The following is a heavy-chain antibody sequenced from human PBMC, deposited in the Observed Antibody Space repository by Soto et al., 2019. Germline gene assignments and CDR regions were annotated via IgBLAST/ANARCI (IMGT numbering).Heavy chain of an antibody. D-gene: IGHD5-12*01. J-gene: IGHJ4*02. CDR1: GFTLSSYW. CDR2: INIDGSST. Sequence: EVQLVESGGGLVQPGGSLRLSCAASGFTLSSYWMHWVRQAPGKGLVWISRINIDGSSTSYADSVKGRFTISRDNAKNTLYQQVNSLRAEDTAVYYCARSRDGYNFVGDCWGQGTLVTVSS. CDR3: ARSRDGYNFVGDC. V-gene: IGHV3-74*01.